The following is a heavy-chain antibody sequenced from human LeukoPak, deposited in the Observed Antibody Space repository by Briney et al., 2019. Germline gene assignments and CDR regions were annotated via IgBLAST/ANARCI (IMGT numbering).Heavy chain of an antibody. CDR3: TRTDISGWSRPLDC. D-gene: IGHD6-19*01. J-gene: IGHJ4*02. V-gene: IGHV3-30-3*01. CDR1: GFTFSRYA. CDR2: ISSDGSNK. Sequence: GGSLRLSCAASGFTFSRYALHWVRQAPGKGLEWVAVISSDGSNKYYAGSVEGRFTISRDNYNNTLLLQMNSLRAEDTAVYYCTRTDISGWSRPLDCWGQGTLVTVSS.